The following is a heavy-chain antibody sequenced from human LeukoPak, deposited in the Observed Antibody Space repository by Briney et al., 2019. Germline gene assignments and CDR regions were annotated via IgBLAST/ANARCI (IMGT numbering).Heavy chain of an antibody. CDR3: TRDSFETDIDY. Sequence: TGGSLRLSCAVSGFTFSTYWMSWVRQAPGKGLEWVGNIKEDGSEKYYVDSMKGRFTISRDNAKNSLYLQMNSLRVEDTAVYYCTRDSFETDIDYSGQGTLVTVSS. J-gene: IGHJ4*02. V-gene: IGHV3-7*01. CDR2: IKEDGSEK. CDR1: GFTFSTYW. D-gene: IGHD1-14*01.